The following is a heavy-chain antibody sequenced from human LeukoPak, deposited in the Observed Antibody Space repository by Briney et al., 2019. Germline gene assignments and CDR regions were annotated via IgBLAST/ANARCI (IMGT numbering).Heavy chain of an antibody. CDR3: ARIAGTTPFDP. CDR1: GYTFTGYY. V-gene: IGHV1-2*02. J-gene: IGHJ5*02. CDR2: INLNSGGT. Sequence: ASVKVSCKASGYTFTGYYMHWVRQAPGQGLEWMGWINLNSGGTNYAQKFQSRVTMTRDTSISTAYMALSRLRSDDTAVYYCARIAGTTPFDPWGQGTLVTVSS. D-gene: IGHD1-20*01.